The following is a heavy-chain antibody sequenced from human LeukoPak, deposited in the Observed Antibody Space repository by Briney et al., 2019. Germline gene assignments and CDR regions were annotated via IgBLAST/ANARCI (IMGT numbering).Heavy chain of an antibody. CDR1: GFTFSDYY. CDR2: ISSSGSNI. V-gene: IGHV3-11*04. Sequence: GGSLRLSCAASGFTFSDYYMSWIRQAPGKGLEWVSSISSSGSNIYYAVSVKGRFTISRDNAKNSLYLQMNSLRGEDTAVYYCARDSPSRAFDIWGQGTMVTVSS. CDR3: ARDSPSRAFDI. J-gene: IGHJ3*02.